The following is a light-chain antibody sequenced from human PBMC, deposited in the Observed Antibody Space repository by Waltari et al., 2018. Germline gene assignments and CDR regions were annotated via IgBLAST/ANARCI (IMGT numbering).Light chain of an antibody. CDR1: QSVRGS. J-gene: IGKJ1*01. CDR3: QHYVRLPAT. Sequence: EIVLTQSPGTLSLSPGERATLSCRASQSVRGSLAWYQQKAGQAPRLLIYGASSRATGIPDRFSGSGSGADFRLSIRRLEPEDFAVYYCQHYVRLPATFGQGTKVEIK. CDR2: GAS. V-gene: IGKV3-20*01.